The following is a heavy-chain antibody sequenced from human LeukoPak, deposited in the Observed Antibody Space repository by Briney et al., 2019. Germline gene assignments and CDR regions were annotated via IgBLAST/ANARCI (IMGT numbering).Heavy chain of an antibody. Sequence: GGSLRLSCAASGFTFSSYSMNWVRQAPGKGLEWVSSISSNSSYIYYADSVKGRFTISRDNAKNSLYLQMNSLRAEDTAVYYCARGLFGELFDYWGQGTLVTVSS. CDR3: ARGLFGELFDY. J-gene: IGHJ4*02. CDR1: GFTFSSYS. D-gene: IGHD3-10*02. CDR2: ISSNSSYI. V-gene: IGHV3-21*01.